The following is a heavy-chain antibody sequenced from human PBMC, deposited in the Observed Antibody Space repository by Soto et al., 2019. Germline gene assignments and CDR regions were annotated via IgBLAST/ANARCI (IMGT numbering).Heavy chain of an antibody. CDR2: IKGSHAGGTT. J-gene: IGHJ4*02. V-gene: IGHV3-15*01. CDR3: ATEGGYPGSNLDGAY. CDR1: GFTFTKAY. Sequence: EVQLVESGGGLVEPGGSIRLSCVASGFTFTKAYMTWVRQAPGKGLEWVGRIKGSHAGGTTDYATSGKGRVTTSRDDSKNTLYLPMTSLKTEDTYVYYCATEGGYPGSNLDGAYWGQGTLVTVSS. D-gene: IGHD1-26*01.